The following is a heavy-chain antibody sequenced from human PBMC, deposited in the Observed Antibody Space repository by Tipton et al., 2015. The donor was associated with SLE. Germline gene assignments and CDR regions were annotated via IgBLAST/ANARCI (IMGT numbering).Heavy chain of an antibody. Sequence: TLSLTCTLSGDSISNNNYYWGWIRQPPGKGLEWIGNINYSGTTYFNPSLKTRITISVDRSMVHFSLRLASVTAADTAVYYCAKMRTNWYGIDVWGQGTMVTVSS. V-gene: IGHV4-39*02. CDR2: INYSGTT. CDR3: AKMRTNWYGIDV. D-gene: IGHD6-13*01. CDR1: GDSISNNNYY. J-gene: IGHJ6*02.